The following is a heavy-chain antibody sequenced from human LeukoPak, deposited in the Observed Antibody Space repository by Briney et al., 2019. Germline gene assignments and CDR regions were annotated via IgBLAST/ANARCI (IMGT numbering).Heavy chain of an antibody. CDR2: IYSGGST. CDR3: ARAGRVRGVIITDPNVFDY. Sequence: PGGSLRLSCAASGFTFSSYAMSWVRQAPGKGLEWVSVIYSGGSTYYADSVKGRFTISRDNSKNTLYLQMNSLRAEDTAVYYCARAGRVRGVIITDPNVFDYWGQGTLVTVSS. V-gene: IGHV3-53*01. D-gene: IGHD3-10*01. J-gene: IGHJ4*02. CDR1: GFTFSSYA.